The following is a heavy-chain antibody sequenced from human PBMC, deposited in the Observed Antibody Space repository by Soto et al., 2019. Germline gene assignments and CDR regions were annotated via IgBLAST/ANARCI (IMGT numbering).Heavy chain of an antibody. CDR2: INEDGRII. CDR1: GFTFSNFW. Sequence: EVQLVESGGGLVQPGGSLRLSCAASGFTFSNFWMHWVRQVPGKGLMWVSRINEDGRIINYADSVKGRFTISRDNARDTFFWEMNILRAEDTAIYYGKRDTGGWGAYWGQGALVTVSS. J-gene: IGHJ4*02. CDR3: KRDTGGWGAY. D-gene: IGHD3-16*01. V-gene: IGHV3-74*01.